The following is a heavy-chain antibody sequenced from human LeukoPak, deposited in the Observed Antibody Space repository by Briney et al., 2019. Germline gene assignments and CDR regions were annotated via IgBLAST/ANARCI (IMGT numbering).Heavy chain of an antibody. J-gene: IGHJ4*02. CDR3: AKQLGYCSDGSCYFPY. CDR1: GFTFHDAW. CDR2: ISNNGGYT. V-gene: IGHV3-23*01. Sequence: GGSLRLSCAVSGFTFHDAWMTWVRQAPGKGLEWVSAISNNGGYTYYADSVQGRFTISRDNSKSTLCLQMNSLRAEDTAVYYCAKQLGYCSDGSCYFPYWGQGTLVTVSS. D-gene: IGHD2-15*01.